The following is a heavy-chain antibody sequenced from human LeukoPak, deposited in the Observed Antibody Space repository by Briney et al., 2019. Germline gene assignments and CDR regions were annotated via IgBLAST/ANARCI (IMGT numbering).Heavy chain of an antibody. Sequence: TSQTLSLTCTVSGGSISSGDYYWSWIRQPPGKGLEWIGYIYYSGSTNYNPSLKSRVTISVDTSKNQFSLKLSSVTAADTAVYYCARRGGDDYSNYYYYYMDVWGKGTTVTVSS. CDR2: IYYSGST. J-gene: IGHJ6*03. D-gene: IGHD4-11*01. CDR1: GGSISSGDYY. CDR3: ARRGGDDYSNYYYYYMDV. V-gene: IGHV4-30-4*08.